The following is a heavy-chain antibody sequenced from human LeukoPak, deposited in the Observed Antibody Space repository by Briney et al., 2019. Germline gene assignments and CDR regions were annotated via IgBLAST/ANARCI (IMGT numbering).Heavy chain of an antibody. CDR2: FCGSVGSI. D-gene: IGHD3-3*01. Sequence: PGGALRVSCVASGFTFSRHAVSWGRQAPGEGLEWGSRFCGSVGSIYYADSVKGRFSTSRDNSKNTLYLQMSSVRAEDTAVYYSARSRAHPTPRVDYWGQGALCTVSS. J-gene: IGHJ4*02. CDR3: ARSRAHPTPRVDY. CDR1: GFTFSRHA. V-gene: IGHV3-23*01.